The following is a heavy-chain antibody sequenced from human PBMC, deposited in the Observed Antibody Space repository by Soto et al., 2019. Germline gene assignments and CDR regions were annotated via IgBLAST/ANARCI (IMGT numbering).Heavy chain of an antibody. J-gene: IGHJ6*02. V-gene: IGHV4-39*02. CDR3: ARDVVAATFSYYYGMDV. CDR2: IYYSGST. CDR1: GGSISSSSYY. D-gene: IGHD2-15*01. Sequence: SETLSLTCTFSGGSISSSSYYLGWIRQPPGKGLEWIGSIYYSGSTYYNPSLKSRVTISVDTSKNQFSLKLSSVTAADTAVYYCARDVVAATFSYYYGMDVWGQGTTVTVSS.